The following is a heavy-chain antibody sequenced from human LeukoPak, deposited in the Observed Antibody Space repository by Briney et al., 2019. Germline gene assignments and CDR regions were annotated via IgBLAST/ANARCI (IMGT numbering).Heavy chain of an antibody. CDR2: INHSGSA. V-gene: IGHV4-34*01. D-gene: IGHD5-12*01. Sequence: SETLSLTCAVYGGSFSGYYWSWIRQPPGKGLEWIGEINHSGSANYNPSLKSRVTISVDTSKNQFSLKLSSVTAADTAVYYCAREYGGYVGWGQGTLVTVSS. CDR3: AREYGGYVG. J-gene: IGHJ4*02. CDR1: GGSFSGYY.